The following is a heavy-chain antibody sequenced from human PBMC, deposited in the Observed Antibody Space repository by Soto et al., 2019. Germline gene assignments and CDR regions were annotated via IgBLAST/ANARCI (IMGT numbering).Heavy chain of an antibody. CDR1: GFTFTSSA. D-gene: IGHD1-7*01. CDR3: AALAGTTRIDS. J-gene: IGHJ4*02. V-gene: IGHV1-58*01. CDR2: IVVGSGNT. Sequence: QMPLVQSGPEVKKPGTSVKVSCKASGFTFTSSAVQWVRQARGQRLEWIGWIVVGSGNTNYSQKFKERVTITRDMSTSTAYMELSSLRSEDTAVYYRAALAGTTRIDSWGQGTLVTVSS.